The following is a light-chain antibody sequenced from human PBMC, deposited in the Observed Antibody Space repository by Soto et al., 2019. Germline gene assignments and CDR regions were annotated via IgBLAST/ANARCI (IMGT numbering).Light chain of an antibody. CDR2: GAS. Sequence: EIVLTQSPGTLSLSPGERATLSCRTSQSVSNNYLAWYQQKPGQAPRLLMYGASNRATCIPDRFSGSGSGTDFTLTISRLEPEDFAVYYCQQYGSSGMFGQGTKVEIK. CDR1: QSVSNNY. CDR3: QQYGSSGM. J-gene: IGKJ1*01. V-gene: IGKV3-20*01.